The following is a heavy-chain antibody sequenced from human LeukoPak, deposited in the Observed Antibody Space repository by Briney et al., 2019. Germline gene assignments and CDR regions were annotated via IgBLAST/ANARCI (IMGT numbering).Heavy chain of an antibody. CDR2: IIPIFGTA. CDR3: ARQPLGTYYYDSSGYPPFDY. Sequence: SVKVSCKASGGTFSSYAISWVRQAPGQGLEWMGRIIPIFGTANYAQKFQGRVTITTDESTSTAYMELSSLRSEDPAVYYCARQPLGTYYYDSSGYPPFDYWGQGTLVTVSS. V-gene: IGHV1-69*05. J-gene: IGHJ4*02. CDR1: GGTFSSYA. D-gene: IGHD3-22*01.